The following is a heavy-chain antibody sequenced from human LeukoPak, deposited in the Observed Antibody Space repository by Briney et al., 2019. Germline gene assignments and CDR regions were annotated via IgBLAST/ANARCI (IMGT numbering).Heavy chain of an antibody. V-gene: IGHV1-69*04. CDR1: GGTFSSYA. D-gene: IGHD3-3*01. CDR2: IIPILGIA. CDR3: ARAITIFGVADY. J-gene: IGHJ4*02. Sequence: ASVKVSCKASGGTFSSYAISWVRQAPGQGLEWMGRIIPILGIASYAQKFQGRVTITADKSTSTAYMELSSLRSEDTAVYYCARAITIFGVADYWGQGTLVTVSS.